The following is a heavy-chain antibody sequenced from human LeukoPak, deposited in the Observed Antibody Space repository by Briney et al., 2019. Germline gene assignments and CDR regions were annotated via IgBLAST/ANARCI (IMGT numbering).Heavy chain of an antibody. V-gene: IGHV4-39*07. CDR3: ARDRAEYYYYYGMDV. J-gene: IGHJ6*02. CDR2: IYYSGST. Sequence: SETLSLTCTVSGGSISSSSYYWGWIRQPPGKGLEWIGSIYYSGSTYYNPSLKSRVTISVDTSKNQFSLKLSSVTAADTAVYYCARDRAEYYYYYGMDVWGQGTTVTVSS. CDR1: GGSISSSSYY.